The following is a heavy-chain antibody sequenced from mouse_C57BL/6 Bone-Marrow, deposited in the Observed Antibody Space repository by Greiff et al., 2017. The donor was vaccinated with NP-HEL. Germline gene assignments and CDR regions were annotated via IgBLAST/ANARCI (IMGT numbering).Heavy chain of an antibody. D-gene: IGHD1-1*01. CDR2: INPNNGGT. CDR3: ARRGTTVVAFDY. Sequence: VHVKQSGPELVKPGASVKMSCKASGYTFTDYNMHWVKQSHGKSLEWIGYINPNNGGTSYNQKFKGKATLTVNKSSSTAYMELRSLTSEDSAVYYCARRGTTVVAFDYWGQGTTLTVSS. J-gene: IGHJ2*01. CDR1: GYTFTDYN. V-gene: IGHV1-22*01.